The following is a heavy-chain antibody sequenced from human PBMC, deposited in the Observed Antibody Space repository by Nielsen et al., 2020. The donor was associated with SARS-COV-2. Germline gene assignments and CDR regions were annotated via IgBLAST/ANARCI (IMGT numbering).Heavy chain of an antibody. CDR2: IKQDGSEK. D-gene: IGHD3-3*01. J-gene: IGHJ4*02. CDR3: ARDSNYDFWGGYPYFDS. CDR1: GFTFSSYW. V-gene: IGHV3-7*03. Sequence: GGSLRLSCAASGFTFSSYWMSWVRQAPGKGLEWVGNIKQDGSEKYYVDSVKGRFTISRDNATNSLYLQMNSLSAEDTAVYYCARDSNYDFWGGYPYFDSWGQGTLVTVSS.